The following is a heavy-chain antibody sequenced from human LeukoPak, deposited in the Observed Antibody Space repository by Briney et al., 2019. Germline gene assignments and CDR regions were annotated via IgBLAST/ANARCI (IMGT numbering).Heavy chain of an antibody. CDR1: GGSISSYY. Sequence: PSETLSLTCTVSGGSISSYYRSWIRQPPGKGLEWIGYIYYSGSTNYNPSLKSRVTISVDTSKNQFSLKLSSVTAADTAVYYCARADSGSYYFGFDYWGQGTLVTVSS. CDR3: ARADSGSYYFGFDY. CDR2: IYYSGST. D-gene: IGHD1-26*01. J-gene: IGHJ4*02. V-gene: IGHV4-59*01.